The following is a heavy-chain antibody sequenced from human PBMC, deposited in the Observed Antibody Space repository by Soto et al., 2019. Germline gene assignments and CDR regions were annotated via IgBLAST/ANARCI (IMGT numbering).Heavy chain of an antibody. CDR2: IYYSGNT. V-gene: IGHV4-30-4*01. Sequence: PSETLSLTCTVSGGYSISRGYYRSWIRQPPGKGLEWIGYIYYSGNTYYNPSLRSRVTISVDTSKDQFSLKLTSLTAADTAVYFCAREVRGANYYYGMDVWGQGTTVTGSS. CDR1: GGYSISRGYY. J-gene: IGHJ6*02. D-gene: IGHD3-10*01. CDR3: AREVRGANYYYGMDV.